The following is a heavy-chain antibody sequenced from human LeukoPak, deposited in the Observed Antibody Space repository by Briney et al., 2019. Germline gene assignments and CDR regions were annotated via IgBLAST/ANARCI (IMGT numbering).Heavy chain of an antibody. CDR2: ISSSSSYI. CDR3: ARAFMESVYGSSGYYYFQH. J-gene: IGHJ1*01. CDR1: GFTFSSYS. D-gene: IGHD3-22*01. V-gene: IGHV3-21*01. Sequence: GGSLRLSCAASGFTFSSYSMNWVRQAPGKGLEWVSSISSSSSYIYYADSVKGRFTISRDNAKNSLYLQMNSLRAEDTAVYYCARAFMESVYGSSGYYYFQHWGQGTLVTVSS.